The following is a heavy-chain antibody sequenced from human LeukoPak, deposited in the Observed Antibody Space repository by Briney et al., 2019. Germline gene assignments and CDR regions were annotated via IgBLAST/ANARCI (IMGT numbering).Heavy chain of an antibody. CDR1: GGSIIINSSPFY. CDR2: ISHSGST. CDR3: AIAAITAEAEYFQH. D-gene: IGHD2-2*02. J-gene: IGHJ1*01. V-gene: IGHV4-39*07. Sequence: PSETLSLTCTVSGGSIIINSSPFYWGWIRQPPGKGLEWIGGISHSGSTYYNPSLKSRVTISVDTSKNQFSLKLSSVTAADTAVYYCAIAAITAEAEYFQHWGQGTLVTVSS.